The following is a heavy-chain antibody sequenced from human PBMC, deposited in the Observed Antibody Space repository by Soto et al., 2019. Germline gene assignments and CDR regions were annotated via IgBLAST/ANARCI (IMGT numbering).Heavy chain of an antibody. CDR1: GYTFTSYY. D-gene: IGHD6-13*01. V-gene: IGHV1-46*03. J-gene: IGHJ4*02. Sequence: QVQLVQSGAEVKKPGASVKVSCKASGYTFTSYYMHWVRQAPGQGLEWMGIINPNGGSTTYAQKFQGRVTMTRDTSTSTIYMELSSLRSEDTAVYYCAREDFGGQRLQQLGPYWGQGTLVTVSS. CDR2: INPNGGST. CDR3: AREDFGGQRLQQLGPY.